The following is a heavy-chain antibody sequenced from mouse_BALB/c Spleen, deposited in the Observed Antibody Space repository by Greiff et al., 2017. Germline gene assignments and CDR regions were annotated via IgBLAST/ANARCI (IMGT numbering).Heavy chain of an antibody. Sequence: EVQRVESGGGLVKPGGSLKLSCAASGFTFSSYAVSWVRQTPEKRLEWVATISSGGSYTYYPDSVKGRFTISRDNAKNTLYLQMSSLRSEDTAMYYCARQGYDYGYAMDYWGQGTSVTVSS. CDR3: ARQGYDYGYAMDY. D-gene: IGHD2-4*01. J-gene: IGHJ4*01. V-gene: IGHV5-9-3*01. CDR1: GFTFSSYA. CDR2: ISSGGSYT.